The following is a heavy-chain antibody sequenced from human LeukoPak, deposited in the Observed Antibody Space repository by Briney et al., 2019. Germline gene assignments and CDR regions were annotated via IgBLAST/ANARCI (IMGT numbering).Heavy chain of an antibody. V-gene: IGHV3-30-3*01. CDR2: ISYDGSNK. CDR3: ARDKSYGDSYYYGMDV. J-gene: IGHJ6*02. CDR1: GFTFSSYA. D-gene: IGHD4-17*01. Sequence: GRSLRLSCAASGFTFSSYAMHWVRQAPGKGLEWVAVISYDGSNKYYADSVKGRFTISRDNSKNTLYLQMNSLRAEDTAVYYCARDKSYGDSYYYGMDVWAKGPRSPSP.